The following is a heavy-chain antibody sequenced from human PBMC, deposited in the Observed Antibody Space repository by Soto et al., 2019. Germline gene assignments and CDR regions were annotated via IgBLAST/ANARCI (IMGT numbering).Heavy chain of an antibody. J-gene: IGHJ4*02. CDR2: IGVTAGST. D-gene: IGHD1-1*01. CDR1: RFTFSNFA. Sequence: GGSLRLSCEASRFTFSNFAMSWVRQAPGKGLEWISTIGVTAGSTYYTDSVRGRFTISRDNSKNTLYLEMNSLRAEDTALYYCAKVMYTWNDAAAFDSWGQGTLVTVSS. V-gene: IGHV3-23*01. CDR3: AKVMYTWNDAAAFDS.